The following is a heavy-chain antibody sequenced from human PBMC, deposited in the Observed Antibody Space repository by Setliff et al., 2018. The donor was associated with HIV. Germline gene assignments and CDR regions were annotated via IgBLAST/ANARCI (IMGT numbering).Heavy chain of an antibody. V-gene: IGHV4-4*07. J-gene: IGHJ3*02. CDR1: GGSINSYY. CDR3: ARDRNYQDTSGYWQVFDI. D-gene: IGHD3-22*01. CDR2: IYTGENT. Sequence: KSSETLSLTCIVSGGSINSYYWSWIRQPAGKGLEWIGRIYTGENTNYNPSLKSRVTMSEDTSKNQFSLILTSATAADTAMYYCARDRNYQDTSGYWQVFDIWGQGTMVTVSS.